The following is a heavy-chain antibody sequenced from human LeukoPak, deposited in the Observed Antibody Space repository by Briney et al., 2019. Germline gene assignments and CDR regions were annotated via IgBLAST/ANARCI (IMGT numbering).Heavy chain of an antibody. D-gene: IGHD2-2*02. CDR2: IIPIFGTA. Sequence: SMKVSCKASGGTFSSYAISWVRQAPGQGLEWMGGIIPIFGTANYAQKFQGRVTITTDESTSTAYMELSSLRSEDTAVYYCASYLHGRAAIPFDYWGQGTLVTVSS. V-gene: IGHV1-69*05. CDR3: ASYLHGRAAIPFDY. CDR1: GGTFSSYA. J-gene: IGHJ4*02.